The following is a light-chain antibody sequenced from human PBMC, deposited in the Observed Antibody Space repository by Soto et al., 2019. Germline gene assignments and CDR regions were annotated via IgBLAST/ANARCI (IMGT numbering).Light chain of an antibody. J-gene: IGKJ1*01. Sequence: EIVLTQSPATLSVSPGERATLSCRASQSVSSNLAWYQQKPGQAPRLLIYGASIRATGIPARFSGSGSGTEFTLTISSLQSEDFAVYCCQQYNNWPWTFGQGTKVDI. CDR1: QSVSSN. CDR3: QQYNNWPWT. V-gene: IGKV3-15*01. CDR2: GAS.